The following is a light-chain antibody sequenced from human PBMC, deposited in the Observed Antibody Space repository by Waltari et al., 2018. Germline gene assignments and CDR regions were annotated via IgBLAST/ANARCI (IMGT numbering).Light chain of an antibody. V-gene: IGKV3-11*01. Sequence: VLTQSPAPLSLSPGERATLSCRASQSVSSSLAWYQQTPGQASRPLIYYTSFRSTGIPARCSGSGSGTDFTLTISSREPEDFAVYYCQECSNWPSFTFGQGTRLEIK. CDR1: QSVSSS. CDR2: YTS. J-gene: IGKJ5*01. CDR3: QECSNWPSFT.